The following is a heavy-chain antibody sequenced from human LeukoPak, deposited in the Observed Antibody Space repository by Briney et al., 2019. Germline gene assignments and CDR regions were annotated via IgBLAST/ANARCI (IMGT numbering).Heavy chain of an antibody. CDR3: TRVAITLVGSYDHDCDY. D-gene: IGHD1-26*01. CDR2: IRSKAYGGTP. CDR1: GFTLGDYP. J-gene: IGHJ4*02. Sequence: PGGSLRLSCAASGFTLGDYPMRWVRQAPGRGREWVSLIRSKAYGGTPAYAPSVKHRVTISRDNYKSIAYLQMRSLQTEDPAVYYCTRVAITLVGSYDHDCDYWGQGTLVTVSS. V-gene: IGHV3-49*04.